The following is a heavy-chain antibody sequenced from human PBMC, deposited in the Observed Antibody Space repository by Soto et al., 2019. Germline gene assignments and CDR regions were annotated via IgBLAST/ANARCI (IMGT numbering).Heavy chain of an antibody. CDR1: GYTFTSYG. J-gene: IGHJ4*02. CDR2: ISAYNGNT. D-gene: IGHD3-22*01. Sequence: QVQLVQSGAEVKKPGASVKVSCKASGYTFTSYGISWVRQAPGQGLEWMGWISAYNGNTNYAQKLQGRVSMTTDTSTSTAYMELRSLRSDDTAVYYCARDQYYDSSGYYPNFDYWGQGTLVTVSS. CDR3: ARDQYYDSSGYYPNFDY. V-gene: IGHV1-18*01.